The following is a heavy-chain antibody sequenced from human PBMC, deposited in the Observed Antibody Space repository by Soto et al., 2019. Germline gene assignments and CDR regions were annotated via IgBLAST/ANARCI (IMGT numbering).Heavy chain of an antibody. CDR3: ARSDSSGYYRRSAGMDV. J-gene: IGHJ6*02. CDR1: GFSLSTSGMC. CDR2: IDWDDDK. Sequence: SGPTLVNPTQTLTLTCTFSGFSLSTSGMCVGWIRQPPGKALEWLALIDWDDDKYYSTSLKTRLTISKDTSKNQVVLTMTNMDPVDTGTYYCARSDSSGYYRRSAGMDVWGQGTTVTVSS. D-gene: IGHD3-22*01. V-gene: IGHV2-70*01.